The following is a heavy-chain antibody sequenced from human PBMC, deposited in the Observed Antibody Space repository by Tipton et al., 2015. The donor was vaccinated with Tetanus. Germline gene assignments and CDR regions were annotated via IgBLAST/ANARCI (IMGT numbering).Heavy chain of an antibody. D-gene: IGHD1-1*01. CDR3: ARGGASLPFQLPTGRWFDP. V-gene: IGHV4-31*11. CDR1: GGSINSGAYC. J-gene: IGHJ5*02. Sequence: TLSLTCAISGGSINSGAYCWSWIRQHTGKGLESNGCISSGGRAFYNPSLTSRVSISVDRSKNPFSLKLTSVTATDTAIYYCARGGASLPFQLPTGRWFDPWGPGALVSLS. CDR2: ISSGGRA.